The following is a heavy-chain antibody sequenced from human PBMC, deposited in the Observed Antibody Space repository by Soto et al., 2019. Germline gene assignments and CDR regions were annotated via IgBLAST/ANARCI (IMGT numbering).Heavy chain of an antibody. J-gene: IGHJ3*02. CDR2: TYYRSKWYS. D-gene: IGHD3-10*01. Sequence: SQPLSLTCAISGDSVSSNSAAWNWIRQSPSRGLEWLGRTYYRSKWYSEYAVSVKSRIIINPDASKNQFSLQMNSVTPEDTAVNYCVRSSGFLRSCDIWGQGTMVTVSS. CDR1: GDSVSSNSAA. V-gene: IGHV6-1*01. CDR3: VRSSGFLRSCDI.